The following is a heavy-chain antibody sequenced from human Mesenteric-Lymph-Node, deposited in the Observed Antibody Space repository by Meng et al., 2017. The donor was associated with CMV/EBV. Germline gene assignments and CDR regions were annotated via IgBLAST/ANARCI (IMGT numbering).Heavy chain of an antibody. J-gene: IGHJ4*02. Sequence: GESLKISCAASGFIFDDYGMSWVRQAPGKGLEWVSSISRSDSYRHYADSVKGRFTISRDNAKNSVDLQMTSLRAEDTAVYFCARQLLCSSSTCAARRWGQGTLVTVSS. CDR3: ARQLLCSSSTCAARR. CDR1: GFIFDDYG. D-gene: IGHD2-2*01. V-gene: IGHV3-21*04. CDR2: ISRSDSYR.